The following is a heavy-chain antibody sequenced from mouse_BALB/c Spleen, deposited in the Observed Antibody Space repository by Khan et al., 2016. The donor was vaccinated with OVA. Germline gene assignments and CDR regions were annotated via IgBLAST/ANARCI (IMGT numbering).Heavy chain of an antibody. D-gene: IGHD2-14*01. CDR3: AREAYRYDEYYFDY. CDR1: GFTFSTYA. V-gene: IGHV5-6-5*01. CDR2: ISSGGST. J-gene: IGHJ2*01. Sequence: EVELVESGGDSVKPGGSLKLSCAVSGFTFSTYAMSWVRQTPEKGLEWVASISSGGSTYYSASVKGRFTISRDNARNIVYLHMTSLRSEDMAMYYCAREAYRYDEYYFDYWGQGTTLTVSA.